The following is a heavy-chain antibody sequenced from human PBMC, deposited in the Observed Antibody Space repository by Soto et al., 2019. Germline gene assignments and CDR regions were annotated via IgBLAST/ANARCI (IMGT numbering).Heavy chain of an antibody. Sequence: QVQLLESGGGLVQPGGSLRLSCAASGFIFSGYAMHWVRQAPGKGLEWVAVISYDGNTQYYADSVKGRFTVSRDNSNNILYEEMNHLRDDTTTIYYCTKVTNVAEMNFWGQGTLVTVSP. CDR2: ISYDGNTQ. V-gene: IGHV3-30-3*01. J-gene: IGHJ4*02. CDR1: GFIFSGYA. CDR3: TKVTNVAEMNF.